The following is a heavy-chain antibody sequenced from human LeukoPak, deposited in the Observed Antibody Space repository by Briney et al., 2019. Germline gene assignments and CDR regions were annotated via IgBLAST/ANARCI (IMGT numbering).Heavy chain of an antibody. CDR1: GFTFSSYS. V-gene: IGHV3-21*04. CDR3: AKDLRGRLRHPENWFDP. D-gene: IGHD5-12*01. J-gene: IGHJ5*02. Sequence: GGSLRLSCAASGFTFSSYSMNWVRQAPGKGLEWVSSISTSSSYIYYADSVKGRLTISRDNARNSLYLQMNSLRAEDTAVYYCAKDLRGRLRHPENWFDPWGQGTLVTVSS. CDR2: ISTSSSYI.